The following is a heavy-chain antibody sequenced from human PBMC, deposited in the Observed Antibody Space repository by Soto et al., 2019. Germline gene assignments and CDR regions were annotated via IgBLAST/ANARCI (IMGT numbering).Heavy chain of an antibody. CDR2: IYSGGST. CDR1: GVTVRINY. Sequence: PWWSLGLACAASGVTVRINYMTGFLQAPGKGLEWFSVIYSGGSTYYADSVKGRFTISIDNSKNTLYLQMNSLRAEETAVYYCARDSGSGYYSWFDPRGQGPLVTVSS. D-gene: IGHD3-22*01. V-gene: IGHV3-53*01. CDR3: ARDSGSGYYSWFDP. J-gene: IGHJ5*02.